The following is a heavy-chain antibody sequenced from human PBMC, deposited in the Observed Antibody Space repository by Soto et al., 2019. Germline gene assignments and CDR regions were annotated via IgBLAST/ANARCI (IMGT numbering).Heavy chain of an antibody. Sequence: QVQLVQSGAEVKKPGSSVKVSCKASGDSFSRYSISWVRQAPGQGLEWMGRIIPIPDIAEYAQKFQGRVTITVDKSTSTAYMELSGLRYEDTAVYYCARVAWAKYYFDFWGQGTPVTVSS. CDR3: ARVAWAKYYFDF. V-gene: IGHV1-69*02. J-gene: IGHJ4*02. CDR2: IIPIPDIA. D-gene: IGHD1-26*01. CDR1: GDSFSRYS.